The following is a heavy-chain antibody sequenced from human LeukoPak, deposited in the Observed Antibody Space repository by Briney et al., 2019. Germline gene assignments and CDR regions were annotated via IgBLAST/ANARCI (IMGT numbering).Heavy chain of an antibody. CDR2: ISWNSGSI. Sequence: GRSLRLSCAASGFTFDDYAMHWVRQAPGKGLEWVSGISWNSGSIGYADPVKGRFTISRDNAKNSLYLQMNSLRAEDTALYYCAKGDRYCSSTSCLFDYWGQGTLVTVSS. D-gene: IGHD2-2*01. CDR1: GFTFDDYA. V-gene: IGHV3-9*01. CDR3: AKGDRYCSSTSCLFDY. J-gene: IGHJ4*02.